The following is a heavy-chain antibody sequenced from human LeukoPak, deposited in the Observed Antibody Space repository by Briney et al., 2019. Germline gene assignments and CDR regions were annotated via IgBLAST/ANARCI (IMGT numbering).Heavy chain of an antibody. Sequence: SVKVSCKASGGTFSSYAISWVRQAPGQGLEWMGGIIPIFGTANYAQKFQGRVTIAADESTSTAYMELSSLRSEDTAVYYCARASSSPYTAYYYYGMDVWGQGTTVTVSS. CDR3: ARASSSPYTAYYYYGMDV. V-gene: IGHV1-69*01. CDR2: IIPIFGTA. D-gene: IGHD6-13*01. J-gene: IGHJ6*02. CDR1: GGTFSSYA.